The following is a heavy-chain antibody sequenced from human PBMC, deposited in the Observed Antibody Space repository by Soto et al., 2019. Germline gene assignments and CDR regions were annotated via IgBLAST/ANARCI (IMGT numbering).Heavy chain of an antibody. J-gene: IGHJ3*02. D-gene: IGHD6-13*01. V-gene: IGHV3-49*03. CDR2: IRSKAYGGTT. Sequence: GGSLRLSCTASGFTFGDYAMSWFRQAPGKGLEWVGFIRSKAYGGTTEYAASVKGRFTISRDDSESIAYLQRNSLKTEDTAVYYCTRGGYSSSWYAAFDIWGQGTMVTVSS. CDR1: GFTFGDYA. CDR3: TRGGYSSSWYAAFDI.